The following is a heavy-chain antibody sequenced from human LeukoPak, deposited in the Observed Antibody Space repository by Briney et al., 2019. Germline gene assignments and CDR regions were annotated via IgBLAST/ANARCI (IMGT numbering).Heavy chain of an antibody. V-gene: IGHV4-59*12. CDR3: ATTAAAGTRLAWFDP. Sequence: NPSETLSLTCTVSGVSISGYYWNWIRQPAGKGLEWIGYIYYSGSTNYNPSLKSRVTISVDTSKNQFSLKLSSVTAADTAVYYCATTAAAGTRLAWFDPWGQGTLVTVSS. CDR2: IYYSGST. CDR1: GVSISGYY. J-gene: IGHJ5*02. D-gene: IGHD6-13*01.